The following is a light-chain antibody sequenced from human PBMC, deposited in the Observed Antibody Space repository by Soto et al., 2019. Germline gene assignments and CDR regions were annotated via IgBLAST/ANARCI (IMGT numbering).Light chain of an antibody. V-gene: IGLV1-40*01. CDR3: QSYDSSLSVWV. J-gene: IGLJ3*02. Sequence: QAVVTQPPSVSGAPGQRVTISCTGSSSNIGAGYDVHWYQQLPGTAPKLLIYGNSNRPSGVPDRFSGSKSGTSASLAITGLQAEDESEYYCQSYDSSLSVWVFGGGTNVTVL. CDR1: SSNIGAGYD. CDR2: GNS.